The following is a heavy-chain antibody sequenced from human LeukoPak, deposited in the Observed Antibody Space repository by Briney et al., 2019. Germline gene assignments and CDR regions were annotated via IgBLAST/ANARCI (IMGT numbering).Heavy chain of an antibody. CDR2: INPNSGGT. Sequence: ASVKVSCKASGYTFTGYYMHWVRQAPRQGLEWMGWINPNSGGTNYAQKFQGRVTMTRDTSISTAYMELSRLRSDDTAVYYCARPKNWGSTGIFDYWGQGTLVTVSS. CDR3: ARPKNWGSTGIFDY. J-gene: IGHJ4*02. CDR1: GYTFTGYY. D-gene: IGHD7-27*01. V-gene: IGHV1-2*02.